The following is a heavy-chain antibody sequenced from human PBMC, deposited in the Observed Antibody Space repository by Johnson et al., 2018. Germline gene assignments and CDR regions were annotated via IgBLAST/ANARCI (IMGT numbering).Heavy chain of an antibody. CDR3: ARNSPISRYDAFDI. CDR2: LNWNSGSI. Sequence: VQLVESGGGLVQPGRSLRLSCAASGFTFDDYAMHWVRQAPGKGLEWVSGLNWNSGSIGYADSVKCRFTISRDNAKNSLYLQMNSLRAEDTALYYCARNSPISRYDAFDIWGQGTMVTVSS. D-gene: IGHD5/OR15-5a*01. V-gene: IGHV3-9*01. J-gene: IGHJ3*02. CDR1: GFTFDDYA.